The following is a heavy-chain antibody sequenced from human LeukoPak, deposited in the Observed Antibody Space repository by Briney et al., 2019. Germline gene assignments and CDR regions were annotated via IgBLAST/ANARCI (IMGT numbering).Heavy chain of an antibody. CDR1: GFTFSSYS. D-gene: IGHD3-10*01. CDR2: ISSSSSTI. V-gene: IGHV3-48*01. J-gene: IGHJ4*02. CDR3: ARDYSSGSSDFDY. Sequence: QPGGSLRLSCAASGFTFSSYSMNWVRQAPGKGLEWVSYISSSSSTIYYADSVKGRFTISRDNAKNSLYLQMNSLRAEDTAVYYCARDYSSGSSDFDYWGQGTLVTVSS.